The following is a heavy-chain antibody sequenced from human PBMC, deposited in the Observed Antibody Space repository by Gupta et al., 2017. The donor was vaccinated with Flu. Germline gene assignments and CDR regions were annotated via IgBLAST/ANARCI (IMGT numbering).Heavy chain of an antibody. J-gene: IGHJ4*02. V-gene: IGHV3-33*01. Sequence: QVQLVESGGGVVQPGRSLRLSCASSGFPFSSYGMHWVRQAPGKGLGWVAVIWYDGSNKYYADSVKGRFTISRDNSKNTLYLKMNSLRAEDTAVYYGARDGEAYCGGDCYFHYFDYGGQGTLVTVSS. CDR1: GFPFSSYG. D-gene: IGHD2-21*02. CDR2: IWYDGSNK. CDR3: ARDGEAYCGGDCYFHYFDY.